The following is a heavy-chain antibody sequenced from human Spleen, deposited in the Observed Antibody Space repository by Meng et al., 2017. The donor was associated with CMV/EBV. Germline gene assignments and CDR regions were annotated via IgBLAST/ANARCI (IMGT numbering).Heavy chain of an antibody. CDR2: IYYSGST. J-gene: IGHJ6*02. CDR1: GGSISSGDYY. D-gene: IGHD3-10*01. Sequence: SETLSLTCTVSGGSISSGDYYWSWIRQPPGKGLEWIGYIYYSGSTNYNPSLKSRVTISVDTSKNQFSLKLSSVTAADTAVYYCARDRTGGDYGMDVWGQGTTVTVSS. CDR3: ARDRTGGDYGMDV. V-gene: IGHV4-61*08.